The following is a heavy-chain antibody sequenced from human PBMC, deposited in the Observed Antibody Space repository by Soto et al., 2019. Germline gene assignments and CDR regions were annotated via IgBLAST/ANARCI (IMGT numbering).Heavy chain of an antibody. Sequence: SETLSLTCTFSGGSISSGDYYWAWIRQPPGKGLEWIGYISASGSSYYNPSLKSRVTTSLNWSTNQISLYLNSVTAADAAVYFCARIGTTLDIVTSNWFDPWGQGTRVTVSS. D-gene: IGHD1-1*01. CDR2: ISASGSS. J-gene: IGHJ5*02. CDR3: ARIGTTLDIVTSNWFDP. CDR1: GGSISSGDYY. V-gene: IGHV4-30-4*01.